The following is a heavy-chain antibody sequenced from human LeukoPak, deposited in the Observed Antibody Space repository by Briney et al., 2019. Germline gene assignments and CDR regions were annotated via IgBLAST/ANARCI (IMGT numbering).Heavy chain of an antibody. J-gene: IGHJ4*02. V-gene: IGHV4-59*12. CDR1: GGSISSYY. D-gene: IGHD2-15*01. Sequence: SETLSLTCTVSGGSISSYYWSWIRQPPGKGLEWIGYIYYSGSTNYNPSLKSRVTISVDTSKNQFSLKLSSVTAADTAVYYCARESFLVDYWGQGTLVTVSS. CDR3: ARESFLVDY. CDR2: IYYSGST.